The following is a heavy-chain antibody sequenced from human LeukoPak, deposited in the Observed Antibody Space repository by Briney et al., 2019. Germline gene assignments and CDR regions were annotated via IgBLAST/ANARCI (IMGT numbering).Heavy chain of an antibody. CDR3: AKWGDNDVLTGYYAPDY. V-gene: IGHV3-23*01. CDR1: GFTFSNYA. J-gene: IGHJ4*02. Sequence: GGSLRLSCAASGFTFSNYAMSWVRQPPGKRLERVSAILGSGGSTYYADSVKGRFTVSRDNSKSTLYLQMNSLRAEDTALYYCAKWGDNDVLTGYYAPDYWGQGTLVTVSS. CDR2: ILGSGGST. D-gene: IGHD3-9*01.